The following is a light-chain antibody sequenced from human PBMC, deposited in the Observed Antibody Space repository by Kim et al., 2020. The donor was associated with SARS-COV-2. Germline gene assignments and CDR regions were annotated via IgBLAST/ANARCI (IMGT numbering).Light chain of an antibody. V-gene: IGKV3-20*01. Sequence: EIVLTQSPGTLSLFPGERATLSCWASQSVDNNYLAWYQHKPGQPPRLLISGASSRATGIPDRFSGSGSGTDFTLTINRLEPEDCAVYYCQQYSSTPRTFGQGTKVDIK. CDR1: QSVDNNY. CDR2: GAS. CDR3: QQYSSTPRT. J-gene: IGKJ1*01.